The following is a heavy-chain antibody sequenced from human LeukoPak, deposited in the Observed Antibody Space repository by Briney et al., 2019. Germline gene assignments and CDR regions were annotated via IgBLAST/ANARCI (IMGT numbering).Heavy chain of an antibody. CDR1: GFTFSSYA. Sequence: GGSLRLSCAASGFTFSSYAMSWVRQAPGKGLEWVSAISGSGGSTYYADSVKGRFTISRDNSKNTLYLQMNSLRAEDTAVYYCAKVNTAMVTRTFYLDYWGQGTLVTASS. V-gene: IGHV3-23*01. CDR3: AKVNTAMVTRTFYLDY. D-gene: IGHD5-18*01. J-gene: IGHJ4*02. CDR2: ISGSGGST.